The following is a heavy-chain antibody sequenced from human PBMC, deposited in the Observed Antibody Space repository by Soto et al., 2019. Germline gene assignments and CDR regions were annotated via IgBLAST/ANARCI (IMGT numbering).Heavy chain of an antibody. CDR3: ATGIAVAADYYYYYGMDV. D-gene: IGHD6-19*01. V-gene: IGHV4-39*01. CDR1: GGSISSSSYY. Sequence: QLQLQESGPGLVKPSETLSLTCTVSGGSISSSSYYWGWIRQPPGKGLDWIGSIYYSGSTYHNPSLKSRVTISVDTSKNQFSLKLSSVTAADTAVYYCATGIAVAADYYYYYGMDVWGQGTTVTVSS. J-gene: IGHJ6*02. CDR2: IYYSGST.